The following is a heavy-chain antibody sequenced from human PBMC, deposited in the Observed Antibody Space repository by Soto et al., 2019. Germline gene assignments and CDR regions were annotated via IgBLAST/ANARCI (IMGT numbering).Heavy chain of an antibody. CDR2: ISGSGGST. CDR3: AKAAAGPYYDFWSGYFGEAYNWFDP. J-gene: IGHJ5*02. V-gene: IGHV3-23*01. Sequence: GGSLRLSCAASGFTFSSYAMSWVRQAPGKGLEWVSAISGSGGSTYYADSVKGRFTISRDNSKNTLYLQMNSLRAEDTAVYYCAKAAAGPYYDFWSGYFGEAYNWFDPWGQGTLVTVSS. CDR1: GFTFSSYA. D-gene: IGHD3-3*01.